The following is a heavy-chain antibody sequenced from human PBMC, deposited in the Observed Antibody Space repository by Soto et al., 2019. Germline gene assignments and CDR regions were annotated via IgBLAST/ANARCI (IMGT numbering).Heavy chain of an antibody. D-gene: IGHD6-19*01. Sequence: SETLSLTCAVSGGSFSGYYWGWIRQPPRKGLEWIGSINHSGSTHYNPSLQSRVTMSVDTSKNQFSLKLTSVTAADTAVYYCATSGWPLRAFDIWGQGTMVTVSS. CDR2: INHSGST. CDR1: GGSFSGYY. CDR3: ATSGWPLRAFDI. V-gene: IGHV4-34*01. J-gene: IGHJ3*02.